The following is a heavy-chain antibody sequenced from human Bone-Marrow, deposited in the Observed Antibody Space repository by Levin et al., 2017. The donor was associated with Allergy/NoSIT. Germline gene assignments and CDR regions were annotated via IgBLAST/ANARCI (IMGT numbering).Heavy chain of an antibody. Sequence: LSLTCAASGFPFRSYSMNWVRQAPGKGLEWVSSISSSSSYIYYADSVKGRFTISRDNAKNSLYLQMNSLRAEDTAVYYCARVVVAAAHYYYYGMDVWGQGTTVTVSS. CDR1: GFPFRSYS. CDR2: ISSSSSYI. CDR3: ARVVVAAAHYYYYGMDV. D-gene: IGHD6-13*01. V-gene: IGHV3-21*01. J-gene: IGHJ6*02.